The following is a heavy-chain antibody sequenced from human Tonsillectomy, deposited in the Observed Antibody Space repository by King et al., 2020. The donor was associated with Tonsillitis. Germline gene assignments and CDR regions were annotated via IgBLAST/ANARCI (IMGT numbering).Heavy chain of an antibody. V-gene: IGHV3-53*01. CDR2: TDRHSRT. D-gene: IGHD3-10*02. Sequence: VQLVESGGGLIQPGGSLRLSCAASGFTVSDTYSDNYMTWVRQAPGKGLEWVSITDRHSRTSYADSVEGRFFISRDNSKNTLFLQMDSLRPEVTAVYYCAREVVSSTMSFYYSYMDVWGKGTTVTVSS. J-gene: IGHJ6*03. CDR3: AREVVSSTMSFYYSYMDV. CDR1: GFTVSDTYSDNY.